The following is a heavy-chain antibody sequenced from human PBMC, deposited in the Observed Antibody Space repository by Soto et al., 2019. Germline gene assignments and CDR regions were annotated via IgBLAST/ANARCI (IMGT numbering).Heavy chain of an antibody. CDR3: AKGGYYSLFDI. V-gene: IGHV3-23*01. CDR1: GFPFSSYA. D-gene: IGHD3-16*01. J-gene: IGHJ3*02. CDR2: ISGSGGRT. Sequence: LRLSCVASGFPFSSYAMSWVRQTPGKGLEWVSGISGSGGRTYYADSVKGRFTISRDNSNNTLSLQMHILRVEDTAVSFCAKGGYYSLFDIWGQGTMVTVSS.